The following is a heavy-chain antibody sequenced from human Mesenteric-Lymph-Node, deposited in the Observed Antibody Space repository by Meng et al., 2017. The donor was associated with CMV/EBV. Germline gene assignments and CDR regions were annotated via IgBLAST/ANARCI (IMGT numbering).Heavy chain of an antibody. V-gene: IGHV4-39*07. CDR2: INHSGST. Sequence: GSLRLSCTVSGGSISSSCDYWGWIRQPPGKGLEWIGEINHSGSTNYNPSLKSRVTISVDTSKNQFSLKLSSVTAADTAVYYCARDRNAVAGNFGVYYYGMDVWGQGTTVTVSS. CDR3: ARDRNAVAGNFGVYYYGMDV. D-gene: IGHD6-19*01. CDR1: GGSISSSCDY. J-gene: IGHJ6*02.